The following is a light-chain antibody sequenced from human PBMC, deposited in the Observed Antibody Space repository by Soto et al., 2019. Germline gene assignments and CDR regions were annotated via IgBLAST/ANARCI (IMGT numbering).Light chain of an antibody. CDR3: QQYNNWPWT. J-gene: IGKJ1*01. V-gene: IGKV3-15*01. CDR1: QSISGT. CDR2: GAS. Sequence: EIVLTHPPATLSASQVERATLSFRASQSISGTLAWYQQKPGQAPRLLIYGASTRATSFPARFSGSGSGTDFTLTISSLQSEDFAVYYCQQYNNWPWTFGQGTKVDIK.